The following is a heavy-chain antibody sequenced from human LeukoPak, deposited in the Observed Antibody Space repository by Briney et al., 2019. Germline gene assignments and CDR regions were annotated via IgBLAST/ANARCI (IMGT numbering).Heavy chain of an antibody. V-gene: IGHV4-59*01. D-gene: IGHD3-16*02. Sequence: KPSETLSLTCTVSGGSISSYYWSWIRQPPGKGLEWLGYIYYSGSTNYNPSLKSRVTISVDTSKNQFSLKLRSGTAADAAVYYCAGGLGELSLYDAFDIWGQGTMVTVSS. CDR3: AGGLGELSLYDAFDI. CDR1: GGSISSYY. J-gene: IGHJ3*02. CDR2: IYYSGST.